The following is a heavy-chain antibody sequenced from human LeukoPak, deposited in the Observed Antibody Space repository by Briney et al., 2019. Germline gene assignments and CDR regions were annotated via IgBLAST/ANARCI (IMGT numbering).Heavy chain of an antibody. J-gene: IGHJ4*02. V-gene: IGHV3-66*02. CDR3: VTSTGQQFIPYDY. D-gene: IGHD6-13*01. Sequence: PGGSLRLSCAASGFNVSSNYMTWIRQAPGKGLEWVSLIYGGDAAYYAESVRDRFMISRDNLKSTFFLQMNSLRAEDTAVYYCVTSTGQQFIPYDYWGQGTHVTVSS. CDR2: IYGGDAA. CDR1: GFNVSSNY.